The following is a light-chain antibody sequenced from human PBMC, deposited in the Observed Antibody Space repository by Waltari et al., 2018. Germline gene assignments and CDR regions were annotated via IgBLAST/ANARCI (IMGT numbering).Light chain of an antibody. CDR1: NSHIGNNY. CDR2: RDD. CDR3: AAWDGSLSGV. V-gene: IGLV1-47*01. Sequence: QSVLTQPPSASGTPGQRVTISCSGSNSHIGNNYVSWYQQLPGTAPKLLIYRDDQRPSWVPDRFSGSKSGTSASLAISGLRSEDEADYYCAAWDGSLSGVFGAGTKLTVL. J-gene: IGLJ3*02.